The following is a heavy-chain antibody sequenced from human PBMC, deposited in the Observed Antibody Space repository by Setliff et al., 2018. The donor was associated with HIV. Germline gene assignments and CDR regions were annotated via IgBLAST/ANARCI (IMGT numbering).Heavy chain of an antibody. CDR1: GFSFDDYA. D-gene: IGHD3-3*01. V-gene: IGHV3-9*01. Sequence: PGGSLRLSCTVSGFSFDDYAVHWVRQPPGKGLEWVSGITWNSNNTGYADSVKGRFTISRDNSKNTLYLQMNSLRAEDTAVYYCAKDRIELEWSRFYYYYGMDVWGQGTTVTVSS. CDR2: ITWNSNNT. CDR3: AKDRIELEWSRFYYYYGMDV. J-gene: IGHJ6*02.